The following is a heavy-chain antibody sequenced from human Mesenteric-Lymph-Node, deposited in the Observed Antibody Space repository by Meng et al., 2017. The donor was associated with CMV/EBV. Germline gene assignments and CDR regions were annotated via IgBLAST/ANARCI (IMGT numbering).Heavy chain of an antibody. CDR3: VRRSTAKVTSYYYGLDV. V-gene: IGHV5-51*01. D-gene: IGHD5-18*01. CDR1: GYTFAIYW. J-gene: IGHJ6*02. Sequence: GESLKISCKASGYTFAIYWIAWVRRMPGRGLEWMGIINPSDSDTRYSPSFQGHVTISTDKSINTAYLQWSTLEASDTAIYYCVRRSTAKVTSYYYGLDVWGQGTTVTVSS. CDR2: INPSDSDT.